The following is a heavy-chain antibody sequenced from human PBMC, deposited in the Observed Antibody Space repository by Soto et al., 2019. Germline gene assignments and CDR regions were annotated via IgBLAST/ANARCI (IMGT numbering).Heavy chain of an antibody. CDR1: GGTFSSYT. J-gene: IGHJ5*02. CDR3: ARVATTTVTTEVS. CDR2: IIPILGIA. Sequence: SVKVSCKASGGTFSSYTISRVRQAPGQGLEWMGRIIPILGIANYAQKFQGRVTITADKSTSTAYMELSSLRSEDTAVYYCARVATTTVTTEVSWGQGTLVTVSS. V-gene: IGHV1-69*02. D-gene: IGHD4-17*01.